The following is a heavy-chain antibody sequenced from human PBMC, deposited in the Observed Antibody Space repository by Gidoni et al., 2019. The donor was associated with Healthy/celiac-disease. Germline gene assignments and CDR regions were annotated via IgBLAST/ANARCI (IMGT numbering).Heavy chain of an antibody. V-gene: IGHV3-21*01. J-gene: IGHJ6*02. CDR2: ISSSSSYI. Sequence: EVQLVESGGGLVKPGGSLRLSCAASGFTFSSYSMNWVRQAPGKGLECVSSISSSSSYIYYADSVKSRFTISRDNAKNSLYLQMNSLRAEDTAVYYCARVLDYDFWSGLHYGMDVWGQGTTVTVSS. CDR1: GFTFSSYS. D-gene: IGHD3-3*01. CDR3: ARVLDYDFWSGLHYGMDV.